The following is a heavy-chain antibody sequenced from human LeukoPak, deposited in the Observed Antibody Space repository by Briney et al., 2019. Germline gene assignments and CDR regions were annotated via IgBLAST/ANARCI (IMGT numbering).Heavy chain of an antibody. V-gene: IGHV4-59*01. CDR1: GGSISSYY. J-gene: IGHJ2*01. Sequence: PSETLSLTCTVSGGSISSYYWSWIRQPPGKGLEWIGYIYYSGSTNYNPSLKSRVTISVDTSKSQFSLKLSSVTAADTAVYYCARWLQPPPYWYFDLWGRGTLVTVSS. CDR2: IYYSGST. CDR3: ARWLQPPPYWYFDL. D-gene: IGHD5-24*01.